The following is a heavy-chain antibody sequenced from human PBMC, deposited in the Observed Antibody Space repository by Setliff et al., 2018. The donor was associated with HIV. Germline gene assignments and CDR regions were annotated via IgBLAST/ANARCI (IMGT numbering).Heavy chain of an antibody. D-gene: IGHD2-21*01. CDR1: GYTFTNYA. V-gene: IGHV7-4-1*02. CDR2: INTNTGNP. CDR3: ARVSDTGVDPQTHRDY. J-gene: IGHJ4*02. Sequence: ASVKVSCKTSGYTFTNYALNWVRQAPGQGLEWMGWINTNTGNPTYAQAFTGRFVFSLDTSVSTAYLQISSVKAEDSAIYYCARVSDTGVDPQTHRDYWGQGTPVTVSS.